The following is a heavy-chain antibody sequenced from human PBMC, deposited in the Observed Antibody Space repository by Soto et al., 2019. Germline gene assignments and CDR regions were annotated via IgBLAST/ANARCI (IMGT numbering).Heavy chain of an antibody. J-gene: IGHJ6*03. CDR3: AKDPRYCSSTSCYDKAPYYYYMDV. Sequence: QVQLVESGRGVVQPGRSLRLSCAASGFTFSSYGMHWVRQAPGKGLEWVAVISYDGSNKYYADSVKGRFTISRDNSKNTLYLQMNSLRAEDTAVYYCAKDPRYCSSTSCYDKAPYYYYMDVWGKGTTVTVSS. CDR1: GFTFSSYG. D-gene: IGHD2-2*01. V-gene: IGHV3-30*18. CDR2: ISYDGSNK.